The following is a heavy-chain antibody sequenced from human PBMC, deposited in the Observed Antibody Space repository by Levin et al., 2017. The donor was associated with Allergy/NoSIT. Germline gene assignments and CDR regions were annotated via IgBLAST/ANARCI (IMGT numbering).Heavy chain of an antibody. D-gene: IGHD6-13*01. CDR2: LATSGWT. Sequence: GESLKISCEASGFTFSTYVMSWVRQAPGKGLEWVSALATSGWTYYADSVKGRFTISRDNTKKTLYVQMNSLRPDDTAVYYCAKGSSSSRPYYFDYWGQGTLVTV. CDR1: GFTFSTYV. V-gene: IGHV3-23*01. J-gene: IGHJ4*02. CDR3: AKGSSSSRPYYFDY.